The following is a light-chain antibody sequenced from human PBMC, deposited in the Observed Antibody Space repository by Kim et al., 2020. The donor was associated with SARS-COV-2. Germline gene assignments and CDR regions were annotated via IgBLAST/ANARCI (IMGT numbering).Light chain of an antibody. CDR1: ALPKQY. V-gene: IGLV3-25*03. CDR3: QSADSSGTYPV. CDR2: KDS. Sequence: SYELTQPPSVSVSPGQTARITCSGDALPKQYAYWYQQKPGQAPVLVIYKDSERPSGIPERFSGSSSGTTVTLTISGVQAEDEADYYCQSADSSGTYPVFCGGTQLTVL. J-gene: IGLJ3*02.